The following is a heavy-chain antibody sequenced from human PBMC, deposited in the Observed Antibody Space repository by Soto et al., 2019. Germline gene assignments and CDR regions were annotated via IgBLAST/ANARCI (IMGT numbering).Heavy chain of an antibody. J-gene: IGHJ4*02. CDR1: GYTISNYA. D-gene: IGHD2-8*02. CDR2: INTGSGYT. CDR3: ARDRVYTGGSDADY. V-gene: IGHV1-18*01. Sequence: QVHLVQSGAEVKKPGSSVRVSCKTSGYTISNYAISWVRQAPGQGLEWMGWINTGSGYTNYAHDRVTMTKDASTYTAYLEVTSLRSDDTAIYYCARDRVYTGGSDADYCGQGTLVTVSS.